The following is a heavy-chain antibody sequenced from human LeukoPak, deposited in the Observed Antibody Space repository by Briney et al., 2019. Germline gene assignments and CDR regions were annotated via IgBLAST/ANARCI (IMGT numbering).Heavy chain of an antibody. CDR2: IYHSGST. Sequence: SQPLSLTCAVSGGSISSGGYSWSWIRQPPGKGLEWIGYIYHSGSTYYNPSLKSRVTISVDRSKNQFSLKLSSVTAADTAVYYCARVSGGSGSYYNVFRFDPWGQGTLVTVSS. J-gene: IGHJ5*02. V-gene: IGHV4-30-2*01. D-gene: IGHD3-10*01. CDR3: ARVSGGSGSYYNVFRFDP. CDR1: GGSISSGGYS.